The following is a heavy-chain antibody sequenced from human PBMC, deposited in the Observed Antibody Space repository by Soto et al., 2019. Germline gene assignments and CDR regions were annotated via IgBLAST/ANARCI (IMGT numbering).Heavy chain of an antibody. CDR1: GFTFSSYA. J-gene: IGHJ4*02. Sequence: HPGGSLRLSCAASGFTFSSYAMSWVRQAPGKGLEWVSAISGSGGSTYYADSVKGRFTISRDNSKNTLYLQMNSLRAEDTAVYYCAKNYSSSFRGFDYWGQGTLVTVSS. CDR3: AKNYSSSFRGFDY. CDR2: ISGSGGST. D-gene: IGHD6-6*01. V-gene: IGHV3-23*01.